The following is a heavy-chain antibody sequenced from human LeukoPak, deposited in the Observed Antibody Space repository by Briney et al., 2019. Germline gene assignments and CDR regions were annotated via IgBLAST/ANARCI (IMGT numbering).Heavy chain of an antibody. J-gene: IGHJ4*02. V-gene: IGHV1-2*02. CDR3: ARNALLRYFDWLVGY. D-gene: IGHD3-9*01. CDR1: GYTFTGYY. CDR2: IKPSSGGT. Sequence: GASVKVSCKASGYTFTGYYIHWVRQAPGQGLEWMGWIKPSSGGTNYAQNFQGRVTMTRDTSINTAYMELSRLRSDDTAVYYCARNALLRYFDWLVGYWGQGTLVTVSS.